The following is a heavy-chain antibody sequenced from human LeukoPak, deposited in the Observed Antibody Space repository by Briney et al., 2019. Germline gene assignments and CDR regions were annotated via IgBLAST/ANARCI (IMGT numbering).Heavy chain of an antibody. CDR2: VNPGGTLT. CDR1: GFTFTTYS. J-gene: IGHJ4*02. D-gene: IGHD1-7*01. Sequence: EGSLRLSCAASGFTFTTYSMAWVRQAPGKGLEWVSTVNPGGTLTYYTDSVKGRFTISRDNSRNTVFLQMNSLRVEDTAIYYCAKDRAGTPWADWGQGTLVTVSS. CDR3: AKDRAGTPWAD. V-gene: IGHV3-23*03.